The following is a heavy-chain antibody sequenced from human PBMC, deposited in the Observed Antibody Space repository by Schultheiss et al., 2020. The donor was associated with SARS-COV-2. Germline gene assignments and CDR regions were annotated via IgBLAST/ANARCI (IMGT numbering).Heavy chain of an antibody. Sequence: SQTLSLTCTVSGGSISSYYWSWIRQHPGKGLEWIGYINYSGSTYYNPSLKSRVTISVDTSKKQFSLKMSSVTAADAAVYYCARADVLRYYFDYWGQGNLVTVSS. J-gene: IGHJ4*02. V-gene: IGHV4-31*03. CDR2: INYSGST. D-gene: IGHD3-3*01. CDR3: ARADVLRYYFDY. CDR1: GGSISSYY.